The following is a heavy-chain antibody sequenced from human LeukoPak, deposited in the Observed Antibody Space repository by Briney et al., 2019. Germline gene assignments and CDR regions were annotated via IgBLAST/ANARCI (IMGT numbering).Heavy chain of an antibody. V-gene: IGHV4-59*01. CDR2: IYYSGST. J-gene: IGHJ3*02. CDR3: ARVGYSYGSPDAFDI. Sequence: PSETLSLTCTVSGGSISSYYWSWLRQPPGKGLEWIGYIYYSGSTNYNPSLKSRVTISVDTSKNQFSLKLSSVTAADTAVYYCARVGYSYGSPDAFDIWGQGTMVTVSS. D-gene: IGHD5-18*01. CDR1: GGSISSYY.